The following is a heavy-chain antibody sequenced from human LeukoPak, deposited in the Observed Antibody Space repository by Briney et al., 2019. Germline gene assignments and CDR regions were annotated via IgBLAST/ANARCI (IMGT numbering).Heavy chain of an antibody. V-gene: IGHV1-2*02. CDR2: INSNSAGT. CDR1: GYTFTDYY. J-gene: IGHJ4*02. Sequence: ASVTVSFKASGYTFTDYYMHWVRQAPGQGLEWMGWINSNSAGTNYAQKFQGRVTITRDTSISTAYMELSSLRSDDTAVYYCARVLVPAGGGVTDHWGQGTLVTVSS. CDR3: ARVLVPAGGGVTDH. D-gene: IGHD3-16*01.